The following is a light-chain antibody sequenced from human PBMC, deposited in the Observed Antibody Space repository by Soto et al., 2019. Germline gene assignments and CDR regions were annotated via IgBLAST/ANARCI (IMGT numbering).Light chain of an antibody. CDR1: QSVSSN. Sequence: EIVMTQSPATLSVSPGERATLSCRASQSVSSNLAWYQQKPGQAPGLLIYGASSRATGFPARFSGSRSGTEFPLPISSLQSEDFAVYYCQQYNYWPPTFGQGTKVEIK. V-gene: IGKV3-15*01. CDR3: QQYNYWPPT. CDR2: GAS. J-gene: IGKJ1*01.